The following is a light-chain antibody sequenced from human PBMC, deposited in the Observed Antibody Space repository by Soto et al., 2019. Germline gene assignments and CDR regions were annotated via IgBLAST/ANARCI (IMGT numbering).Light chain of an antibody. J-gene: IGKJ1*01. CDR1: QSLSDNY. Sequence: EIVLTQSPGTLSLSPGERATLSCRASQSLSDNYLAWYQQKSDQAPRLLIYSTSSRAPGIPDRFSGSGSGTDFTLTISRLETEDFAVYHCEQYGSLPWTFGQGTKLEI. CDR2: STS. CDR3: EQYGSLPWT. V-gene: IGKV3-20*01.